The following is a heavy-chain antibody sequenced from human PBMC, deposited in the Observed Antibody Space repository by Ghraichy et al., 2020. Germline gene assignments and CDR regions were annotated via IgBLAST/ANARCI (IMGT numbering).Heavy chain of an antibody. D-gene: IGHD1-1*01. J-gene: IGHJ5*02. CDR2: INDSGSI. V-gene: IGHV4-34*01. Sequence: SETLSLTCAVYGESFSDYDWTWIRQPPGKGLEWIGEINDSGSIDYNASLKSRVSISLDTSKNQFSLKLSSVTAADTAVYFCARVVFSNNWTPVHWFDPWGQGTLVIVSS. CDR1: GESFSDYD. CDR3: ARVVFSNNWTPVHWFDP.